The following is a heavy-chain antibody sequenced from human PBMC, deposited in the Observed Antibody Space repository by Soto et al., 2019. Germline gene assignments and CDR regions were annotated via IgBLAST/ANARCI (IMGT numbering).Heavy chain of an antibody. CDR1: GGTFSNYA. CDR3: AKDGGKDGYFRNWFDP. J-gene: IGHJ5*02. CDR2: IIPIFGSA. D-gene: IGHD5-12*01. Sequence: QVQLVQSGAEVKKPGSSVKVSCKASGGTFSNYAITWVRQAPGQGLEWLGRIIPIFGSANYAQKFQGRVTITADESTTTAYMELSSLRSDGTAVYYCAKDGGKDGYFRNWFDPWGQGTLVTVSS. V-gene: IGHV1-69*15.